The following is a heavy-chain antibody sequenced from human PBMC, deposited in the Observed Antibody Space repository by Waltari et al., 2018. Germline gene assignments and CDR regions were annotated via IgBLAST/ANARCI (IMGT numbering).Heavy chain of an antibody. CDR3: ARISSTATRDS. CDR2: IKEDGSEK. D-gene: IGHD6-6*01. Sequence: EVQLVESGGGLVQPGGSLRLSCAASGFTCSSYWMRWVRQAPGKGLEWVANIKEDGSEKSYVDSVKGRFTISRDNAKNSLSLQMNSLRAEDTAVYYCARISSTATRDSWGRGTLVTVSS. J-gene: IGHJ4*02. CDR1: GFTCSSYW. V-gene: IGHV3-7*01.